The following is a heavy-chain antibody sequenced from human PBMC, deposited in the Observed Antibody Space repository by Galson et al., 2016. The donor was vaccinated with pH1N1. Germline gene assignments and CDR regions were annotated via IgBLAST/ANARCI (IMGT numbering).Heavy chain of an antibody. V-gene: IGHV4-4*02. CDR3: ARDGGDYGGAGQYKYFDT. D-gene: IGHD4-23*01. J-gene: IGHJ5*02. Sequence: SLRLSCAASGFTFTSYAMHWVRQPPGQGLEWIGEIYHIGGTNCNPSLKSRVTISLDKSKNHFSLNLASVTAADTAVYYCARDGGDYGGAGQYKYFDTWGQGTLVTVSS. CDR1: GFTFTSYA. CDR2: IYHIGGT.